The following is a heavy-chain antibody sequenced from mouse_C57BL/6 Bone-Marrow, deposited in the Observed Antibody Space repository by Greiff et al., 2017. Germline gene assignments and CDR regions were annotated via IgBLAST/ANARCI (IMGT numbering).Heavy chain of an antibody. CDR2: ISSGGSYT. D-gene: IGHD1-2*01. J-gene: IGHJ3*01. CDR3: ARHLTLLRPFAY. Sequence: EVNVVESGGDLVKPGGSLKLSCAASGFTFSSYGMSWVRQTPDKRLEWVATISSGGSYTYYPDSVKGRFTISRDNAKNTLYLQMSSLKSEDTAMYYCARHLTLLRPFAYWGQGTLVTVSA. CDR1: GFTFSSYG. V-gene: IGHV5-6*01.